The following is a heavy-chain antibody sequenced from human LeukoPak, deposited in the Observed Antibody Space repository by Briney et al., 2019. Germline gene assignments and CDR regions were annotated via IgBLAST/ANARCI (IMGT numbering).Heavy chain of an antibody. J-gene: IGHJ6*03. CDR3: ASINGGTPFYYYMDV. CDR1: AGSISSSNYC. Sequence: SETLSLTCTVSAGSISSSNYCWGWSRQPPGKGLEWIGTIYYSGSTYYNPSLKSRVTISVDTSKNQFSLRLSSVTAADTAVYYCASINGGTPFYYYMDVWGKGTTVTVSS. D-gene: IGHD3-16*01. CDR2: IYYSGST. V-gene: IGHV4-39*01.